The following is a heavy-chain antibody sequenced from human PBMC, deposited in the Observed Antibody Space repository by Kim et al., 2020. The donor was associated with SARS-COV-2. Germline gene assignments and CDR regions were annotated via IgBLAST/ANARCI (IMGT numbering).Heavy chain of an antibody. Sequence: EYATSVKGTFTVSRDDSRNLLYLQMSSLKTEDTAVYFCARAMATTRPWDYWGLGTLVTAPQ. V-gene: IGHV3-72*01. D-gene: IGHD1-7*01. CDR3: ARAMATTRPWDY. J-gene: IGHJ4*02.